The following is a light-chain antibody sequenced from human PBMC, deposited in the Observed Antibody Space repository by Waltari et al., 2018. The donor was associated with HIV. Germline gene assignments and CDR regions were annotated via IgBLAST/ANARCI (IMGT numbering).Light chain of an antibody. CDR2: NDD. CDR3: AAWDDTLKVYV. Sequence: QSVLAQPPSVSGAPRPRVTISCSGGGSNISSNYVNGYQQLPVTAPSVLIYNDDQRPSGVPARFSGSKAGTTASLAISGLQSEDEADYYCAAWDDTLKVYVFGTGTKVTVL. V-gene: IGLV1-44*01. J-gene: IGLJ1*01. CDR1: GSNISSNY.